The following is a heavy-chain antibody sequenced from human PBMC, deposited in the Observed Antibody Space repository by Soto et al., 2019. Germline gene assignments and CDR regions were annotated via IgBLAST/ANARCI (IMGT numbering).Heavy chain of an antibody. Sequence: SSETLSLTCTVSGGSITTNYWSWIRQPPGKGLEWLGYIYYSGSTNYNPSLKSRVTISGDTSKNQFSLKLRSVTAADTAVYYSARASSGSYYVHAFDIWGQGTMVTVSS. CDR2: IYYSGST. CDR3: ARASSGSYYVHAFDI. J-gene: IGHJ3*02. CDR1: GGSITTNY. V-gene: IGHV4-59*01. D-gene: IGHD1-26*01.